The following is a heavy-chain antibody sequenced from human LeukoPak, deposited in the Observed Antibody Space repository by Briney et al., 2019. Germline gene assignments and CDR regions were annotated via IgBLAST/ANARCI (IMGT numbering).Heavy chain of an antibody. CDR1: GGSFSAYY. Sequence: SETLPLTCAVYGGSFSAYYWTWLRQPPGKGLEWIGEINHSGSSNYNSSLRSRVTISVDTSYKQFSLRLSSVTAADTAVYYCAPRGDIEHSYVYGKWFDPWGQGTRVTVSS. CDR3: APRGDIEHSYVYGKWFDP. V-gene: IGHV4-34*01. D-gene: IGHD5-18*01. J-gene: IGHJ5*02. CDR2: INHSGSS.